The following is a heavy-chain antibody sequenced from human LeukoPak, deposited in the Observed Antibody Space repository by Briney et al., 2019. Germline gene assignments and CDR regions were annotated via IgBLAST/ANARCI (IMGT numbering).Heavy chain of an antibody. CDR2: ISGSGGST. V-gene: IGHV3-23*01. D-gene: IGHD1-1*01. CDR1: GFTFSSYA. Sequence: GGSLRLSCAASGFTFSSYAMSWVRQAPGKGLEWVSTISGSGGSTYNADSVKARFTISRDNSKITLYLQMNSLRAEDTAVYYCAKNDGNLPYYYYYMDVWGKGTTVTVPS. CDR3: AKNDGNLPYYYYYMDV. J-gene: IGHJ6*03.